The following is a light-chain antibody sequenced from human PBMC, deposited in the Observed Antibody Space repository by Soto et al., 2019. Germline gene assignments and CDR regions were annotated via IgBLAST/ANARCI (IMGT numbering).Light chain of an antibody. CDR3: QQYNDFQYT. CDR2: KAT. V-gene: IGKV1-5*03. J-gene: IGKJ2*01. Sequence: DIQMTQSPSTLSASVGDGVTITCRASQSLSSGLAWYQQKPGKAPKLLIYKATNLERGVPSRFSGSGSGTDFSLNISSLQPVDSATYYCQQYNDFQYTFGQGTKVEI. CDR1: QSLSSG.